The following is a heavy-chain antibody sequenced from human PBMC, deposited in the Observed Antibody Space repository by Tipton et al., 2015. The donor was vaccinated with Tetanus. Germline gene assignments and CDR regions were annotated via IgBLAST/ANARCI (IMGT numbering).Heavy chain of an antibody. D-gene: IGHD3-10*01. J-gene: IGHJ4*02. CDR1: GISFSDSF. V-gene: IGHV3-11*01. CDR2: ISGSGNTV. CDR3: GVLVRGVLLTRVIEH. Sequence: GSLRLSCAASGISFSDSFMSWIRQAPGKGLEWVSYISGSGNTVYVADSMKGRMTVSRDNAKSSQYLQMNSLRAEDTAVYYCGVLVRGVLLTRVIEHWGRGTLVAVSS.